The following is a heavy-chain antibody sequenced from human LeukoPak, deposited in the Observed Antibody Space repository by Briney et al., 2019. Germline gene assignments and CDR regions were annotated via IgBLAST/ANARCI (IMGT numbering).Heavy chain of an antibody. CDR3: AKVRGTFDY. V-gene: IGHV3-30*18. D-gene: IGHD3-16*01. J-gene: IGHJ4*02. CDR1: GFTFSSYS. CDR2: ISYDGSNK. Sequence: GGSLRLSCAASGFTFSSYSMNWVRQAPGKGLEWVAVISYDGSNKYYADSVKGRFTISRDNSKNTLYLQMNSLRAEDTAVYYCAKVRGTFDYWGQGTLVTVSS.